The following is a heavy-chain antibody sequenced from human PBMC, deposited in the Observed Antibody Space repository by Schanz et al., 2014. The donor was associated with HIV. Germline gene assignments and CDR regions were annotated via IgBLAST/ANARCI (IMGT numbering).Heavy chain of an antibody. Sequence: QVQLVESGGGVVQPGRSLRLSCTASGFTFSSSGMHWVRQAPGKGLEWVAVISYDGSNKYYADSVKGRFTISRDDSKDTVFLQMNSLRADDTATYFCVKQLGTNLFQVLDVWGQGTTVTVSS. D-gene: IGHD1-1*01. V-gene: IGHV3-30-3*02. CDR1: GFTFSSSG. CDR2: ISYDGSNK. J-gene: IGHJ6*01. CDR3: VKQLGTNLFQVLDV.